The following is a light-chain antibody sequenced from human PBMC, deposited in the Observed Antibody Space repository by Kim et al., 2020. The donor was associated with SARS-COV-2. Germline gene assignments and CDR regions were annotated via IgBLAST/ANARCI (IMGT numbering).Light chain of an antibody. CDR3: NSRDSSGPVV. Sequence: SSELTQDPAVSVALGQTVRITCQGDSLRSYYASWYQQKPGQAPVLVIYGKNNRPSGIPDRFSGSSSGNTASLTITEAQAEAGADYYCNSRDSSGPVVFGG. V-gene: IGLV3-19*01. J-gene: IGLJ2*01. CDR1: SLRSYY. CDR2: GKN.